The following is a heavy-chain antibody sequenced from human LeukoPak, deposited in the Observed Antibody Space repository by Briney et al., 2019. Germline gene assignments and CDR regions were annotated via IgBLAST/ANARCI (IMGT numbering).Heavy chain of an antibody. D-gene: IGHD3-3*01. Sequence: GGSLRLFCAASGFTFSSYSMNWVRQAPGKGLEWVSYISSSSSTIYYADSVKGRFTISRDNAKNSLYLQMNSLRAEDTAVYYCAVNYDFWSGYPSAPYWGQGTLVTVSS. J-gene: IGHJ4*02. CDR1: GFTFSSYS. V-gene: IGHV3-48*01. CDR2: ISSSSSTI. CDR3: AVNYDFWSGYPSAPY.